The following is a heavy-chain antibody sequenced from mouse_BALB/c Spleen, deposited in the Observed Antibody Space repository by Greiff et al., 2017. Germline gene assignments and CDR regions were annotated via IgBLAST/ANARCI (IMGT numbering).Heavy chain of an antibody. Sequence: EVQLQQSGAELVKPGASVKLSCKASGFNIKDTYMHWVKQRPEQGLEWIGRIDPANGNTKYDPKFQGKATITADTSSNTAYLQLSSLTSEDTAVYYCARNYYGNFYAMDYWGQGTSVTVSS. CDR1: GFNIKDTY. CDR3: ARNYYGNFYAMDY. D-gene: IGHD2-1*01. CDR2: IDPANGNT. V-gene: IGHV14-3*02. J-gene: IGHJ4*01.